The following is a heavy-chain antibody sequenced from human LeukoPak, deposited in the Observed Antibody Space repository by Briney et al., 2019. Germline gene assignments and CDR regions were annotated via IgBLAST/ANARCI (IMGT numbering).Heavy chain of an antibody. D-gene: IGHD3-9*01. Sequence: TGRSLRLSCAASGFTFSSYAMHWVRQAPGKGLEWVAVISYDGSNKYYADSVKGRFTISRDNSKNTLYLQMNSLRAEDTAVYYCARGPLYYDILTGYCDYWGQGTLVTVSS. V-gene: IGHV3-30*04. CDR1: GFTFSSYA. CDR3: ARGPLYYDILTGYCDY. CDR2: ISYDGSNK. J-gene: IGHJ4*02.